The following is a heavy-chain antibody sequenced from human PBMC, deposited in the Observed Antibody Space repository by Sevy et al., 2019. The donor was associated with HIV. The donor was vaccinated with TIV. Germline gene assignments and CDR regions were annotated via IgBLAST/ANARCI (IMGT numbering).Heavy chain of an antibody. D-gene: IGHD1-20*01. V-gene: IGHV3-30-3*01. CDR2: ISYDGSNK. Sequence: GGSLRLSCAASGFTFSSYAMHWVRQAPGKGLEWVAVISYDGSNKYYAYSVKGRFTISRDNSKNTLYLQMNSLRAEDTAVYYCARGDGGITGTTGGAFDIWGQGTMVTVSS. CDR3: ARGDGGITGTTGGAFDI. J-gene: IGHJ3*02. CDR1: GFTFSSYA.